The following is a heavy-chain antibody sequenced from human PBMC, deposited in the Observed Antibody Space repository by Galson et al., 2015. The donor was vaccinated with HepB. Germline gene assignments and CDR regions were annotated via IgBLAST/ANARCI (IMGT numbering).Heavy chain of an antibody. CDR3: ARGNYDFWSGYYYYYGMDV. J-gene: IGHJ6*02. D-gene: IGHD3-3*01. V-gene: IGHV3-30-3*01. Sequence: SLRLSCAASGFTFSSYAMHWVRQAPGKGLEWVAVISYDGSNKYYADSVKGRFTISRDNSKNTLYLQMNSLRAEDTAVYYCARGNYDFWSGYYYYYGMDVWGQGTTVTVSS. CDR2: ISYDGSNK. CDR1: GFTFSSYA.